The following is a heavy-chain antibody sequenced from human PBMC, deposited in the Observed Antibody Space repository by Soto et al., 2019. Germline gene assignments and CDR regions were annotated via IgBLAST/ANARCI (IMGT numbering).Heavy chain of an antibody. CDR3: ARANYYGSGSYGPVDY. J-gene: IGHJ4*02. Sequence: SETLSLTCAVSGGSISSGGYSWSWIRQPPGKGLEWIGYIYHSGSTYYNPSLKSRVTISVDRSKNQFSLKLSSVTAADTAVYYCARANYYGSGSYGPVDYWGQGTLVTVSS. CDR2: IYHSGST. V-gene: IGHV4-30-2*01. CDR1: GGSISSGGYS. D-gene: IGHD3-10*01.